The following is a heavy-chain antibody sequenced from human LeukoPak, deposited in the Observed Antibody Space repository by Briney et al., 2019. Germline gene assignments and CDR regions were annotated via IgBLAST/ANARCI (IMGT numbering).Heavy chain of an antibody. CDR3: AKDQVAGSFDY. D-gene: IGHD6-19*01. J-gene: IGHJ4*02. CDR1: GLTFCSSA. CDR2: ISGSGGST. V-gene: IGHV3-23*01. Sequence: GGSLRPSCAAAGLTFCSSAMSWVRQGEGQVLALVSAISGSGGSTYYADSVKGRFTISRDNSKNTLYLQMSSLRAEDTAVYYCAKDQVAGSFDYWGQGTLVTVSS.